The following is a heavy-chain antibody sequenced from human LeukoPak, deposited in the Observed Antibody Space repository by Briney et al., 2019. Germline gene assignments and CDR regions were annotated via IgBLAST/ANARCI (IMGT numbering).Heavy chain of an antibody. CDR2: IYYSGST. D-gene: IGHD2-8*01. V-gene: IGHV4-59*01. Sequence: PSETLSLTCTVSGGSISSYYWSWIRQPPGKGLEWMWYIYYSGSTNYNPSLKSRVTISVDTSKYQFYLKLSSEPAADTAVYYRAGGAPNFTIDYWGQGTLVTVSS. CDR3: AGGAPNFTIDY. J-gene: IGHJ4*02. CDR1: GGSISSYY.